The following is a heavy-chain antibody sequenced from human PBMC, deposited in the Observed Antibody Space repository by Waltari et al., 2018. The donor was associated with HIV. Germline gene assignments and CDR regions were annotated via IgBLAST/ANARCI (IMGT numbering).Heavy chain of an antibody. Sequence: QVPLVQSGAEVKKRGASVKVSCQASGNTFTSYAIHWVRQAPGQRLEWMGWIDAGNGNTKYSQKFQGRVTLTRDTSASTAYMELSSLRSEDTAVYYCARDLAAVAGHDYWGQGTLVTVSS. V-gene: IGHV1-3*01. D-gene: IGHD6-19*01. CDR1: GNTFTSYA. J-gene: IGHJ4*02. CDR3: ARDLAAVAGHDY. CDR2: IDAGNGNT.